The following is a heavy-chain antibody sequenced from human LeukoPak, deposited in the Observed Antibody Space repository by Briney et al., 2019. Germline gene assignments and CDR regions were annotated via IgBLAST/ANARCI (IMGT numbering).Heavy chain of an antibody. CDR3: AKDLVFRGSSGYCLFDY. CDR2: ISWNSGSI. J-gene: IGHJ4*02. D-gene: IGHD3-22*01. V-gene: IGHV3-9*01. CDR1: GFTFSSYA. Sequence: PGGSLRLSCAASGFTFSSYAMSWVRQAPGKGLEWVSGISWNSGSIGYADSVKGRFTISRDNAKNSLYLQMNSLRAEDTALYYCAKDLVFRGSSGYCLFDYWGQGTLVTVSS.